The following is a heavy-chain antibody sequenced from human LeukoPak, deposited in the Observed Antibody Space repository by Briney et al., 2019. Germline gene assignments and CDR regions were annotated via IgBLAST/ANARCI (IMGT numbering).Heavy chain of an antibody. J-gene: IGHJ4*02. CDR2: ISYSGNT. V-gene: IGHV4-39*01. CDR1: GGSIISSDYH. D-gene: IGHD6-19*01. CDR3: ATSYSSGWYSFDF. Sequence: SETLSLTCTVSGGSIISSDYHWGWVRQPPGKGLEWIGTISYSGNTDYNPSLRSRVTISVDTSDNQFSLRLGSVTAADTAVYYCATSYSSGWYSFDFWGQGTLVTVSS.